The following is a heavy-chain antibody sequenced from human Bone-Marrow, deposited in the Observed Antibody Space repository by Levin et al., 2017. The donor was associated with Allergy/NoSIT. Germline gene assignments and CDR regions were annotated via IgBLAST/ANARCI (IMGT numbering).Heavy chain of an antibody. CDR1: GFSLSTSGLR. Sequence: SGPTLVKPTETLTLTCTVSGFSLSTSGLRVSWIRQPPGKALECLARIDWDDETFYHTSLQTRLTISKDTSKNQVVLTVSNMDPTDTGTYYCARTGRYSSTYFEYWGQGIQVTVSS. V-gene: IGHV2-70*04. CDR3: ARTGRYSSTYFEY. D-gene: IGHD5-18*01. J-gene: IGHJ4*02. CDR2: IDWDDET.